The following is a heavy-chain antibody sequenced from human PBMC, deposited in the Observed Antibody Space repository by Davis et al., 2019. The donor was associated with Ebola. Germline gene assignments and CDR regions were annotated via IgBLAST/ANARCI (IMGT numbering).Heavy chain of an antibody. J-gene: IGHJ4*02. CDR3: ARAEYRDHVEIDH. CDR1: GGSISSGGYS. D-gene: IGHD2-2*01. Sequence: LRLSCAVSGGSISSGGYSWSWIRQPPGKGLEWIGYIYHSGSTDYSPSLRGRVTISLDTSKNQLSLRLTSVTAADTAVYYCARAEYRDHVEIDHWGQGTLVTVSS. V-gene: IGHV4-30-2*01. CDR2: IYHSGST.